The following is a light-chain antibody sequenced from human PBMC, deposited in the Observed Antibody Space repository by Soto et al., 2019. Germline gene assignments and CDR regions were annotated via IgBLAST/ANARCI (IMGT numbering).Light chain of an antibody. Sequence: LTQPASASGPPGQSVTISCTGTKNGSCVYDFFSWYQHHPGKAPRLIIYEVVQRPSGVPDRFSGSKSGNTASLTVSGLQAADEAHYFCKSYAGSNTYVFGSGTKVTVL. CDR2: EVV. V-gene: IGLV2-8*01. CDR1: KNGSCVYDF. CDR3: KSYAGSNTYV. J-gene: IGLJ1*01.